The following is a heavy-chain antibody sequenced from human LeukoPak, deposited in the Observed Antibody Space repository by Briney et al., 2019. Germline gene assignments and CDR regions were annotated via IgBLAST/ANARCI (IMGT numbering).Heavy chain of an antibody. CDR2: IKQDGSEK. V-gene: IGHV3-7*03. CDR1: GFTFSSYW. Sequence: GGSLRLSCAASGFTFSSYWMSWVRQAPGKGLEWVANIKQDGSEKYYVDSVKGRFTISRDNAKNSLYLQMNSLRAEDTAVYYCARDPGLYSNGWEYYFDSWGQGTLVTVSS. CDR3: ARDPGLYSNGWEYYFDS. J-gene: IGHJ4*02. D-gene: IGHD6-19*01.